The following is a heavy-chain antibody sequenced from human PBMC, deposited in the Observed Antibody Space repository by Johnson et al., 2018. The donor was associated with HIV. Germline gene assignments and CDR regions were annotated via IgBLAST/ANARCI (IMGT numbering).Heavy chain of an antibody. Sequence: QVQLMESGGGLVQPGGSLRLSCAASGFTFSTYWMSWVRQVPGKGLEWVAVIWYDGTNKYYADSVKGRFTISRDNTKNTLYLQMDSLRAEDTAVYYCSKDRSSWYLETNDAFDMWGQGTMVIVSS. CDR2: IWYDGTNK. CDR3: SKDRSSWYLETNDAFDM. V-gene: IGHV3-33*06. D-gene: IGHD6-13*01. CDR1: GFTFSTYW. J-gene: IGHJ3*02.